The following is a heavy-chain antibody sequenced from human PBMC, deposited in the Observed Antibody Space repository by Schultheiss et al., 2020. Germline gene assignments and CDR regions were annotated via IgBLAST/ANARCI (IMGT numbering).Heavy chain of an antibody. CDR2: TYYRSKWYN. CDR1: GASVSSNSAA. J-gene: IGHJ6*02. D-gene: IGHD3-3*01. CDR3: ARVSMYDCWSGYYRDYYYYGMDV. V-gene: IGHV6-1*01. Sequence: SQTLSLTCAISGASVSSNSAAWNWIRQSPSRGLEWLGRTYYRSKWYNDYAVSVKSRLTINPDTSKNQFSLQLNSVTPEDTAVYYCARVSMYDCWSGYYRDYYYYGMDVWGQGTPVTVSS.